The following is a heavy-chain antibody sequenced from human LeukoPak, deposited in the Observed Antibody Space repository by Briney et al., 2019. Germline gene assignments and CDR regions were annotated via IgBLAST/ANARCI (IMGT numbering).Heavy chain of an antibody. CDR1: GYTFTGYG. Sequence: ASVKVSCKASGYTFTGYGIGWVRQAPGQGLEWMGWISAYNGNTNYAQNLQGRVTMTTETSTSTAYMDLRSLRSDDTAVYYCARPLYYDSTGYHQYYFDHWGQGTLVTVSS. CDR2: ISAYNGNT. V-gene: IGHV1-18*01. CDR3: ARPLYYDSTGYHQYYFDH. J-gene: IGHJ4*02. D-gene: IGHD3-22*01.